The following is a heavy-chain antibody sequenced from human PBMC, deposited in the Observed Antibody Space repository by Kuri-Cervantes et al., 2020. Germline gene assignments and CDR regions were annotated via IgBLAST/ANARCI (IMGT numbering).Heavy chain of an antibody. V-gene: IGHV4-31*02. CDR1: GGSISSGGYY. CDR3: ARARYYDSSGYSVGPNWYFDL. J-gene: IGHJ2*01. CDR2: IYYSGST. Sequence: SCTVSGGSISSGGYYWSWIRQHPGKGLEWIGYIYYSGSTYYNPSLKSRVTISVDTSKNQFSLKLSSVTAADTAVYYCARARYYDSSGYSVGPNWYFDLWGRGTLVTVSS. D-gene: IGHD3-22*01.